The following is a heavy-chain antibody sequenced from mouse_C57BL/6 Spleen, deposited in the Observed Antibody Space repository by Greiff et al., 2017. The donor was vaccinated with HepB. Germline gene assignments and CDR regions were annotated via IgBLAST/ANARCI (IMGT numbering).Heavy chain of an antibody. D-gene: IGHD1-1*01. CDR2: IDPSDSYT. Sequence: QVQLQQPGAELVMPGASVKLSCKASGYTFTSYWMHWVKQRPGQGLEWIGEIDPSDSYTNYNQKFKGKSTLTVDKSSSTAYMQLSSLTSEDSAVYYCAFYGSSGYFDVWGTGTTVTVSS. V-gene: IGHV1-69*01. CDR3: AFYGSSGYFDV. CDR1: GYTFTSYW. J-gene: IGHJ1*03.